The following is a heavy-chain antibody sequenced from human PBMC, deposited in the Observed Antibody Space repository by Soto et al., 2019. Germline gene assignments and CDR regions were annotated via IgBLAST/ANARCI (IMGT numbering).Heavy chain of an antibody. CDR2: INHSGTT. J-gene: IGHJ5*02. CDR1: GGSFSGYQ. CDR3: ARGWRFDP. Sequence: KSPESLSLTCVVYGGSFSGYQWNWIRQSPGQGLEWIGKINHSGTTKYNPSLESRINLSVDTSKKQFSLKMFSVTAADTAIYYCARGWRFDPWGQGTQVTVSS. D-gene: IGHD1-1*01. V-gene: IGHV4-34*01.